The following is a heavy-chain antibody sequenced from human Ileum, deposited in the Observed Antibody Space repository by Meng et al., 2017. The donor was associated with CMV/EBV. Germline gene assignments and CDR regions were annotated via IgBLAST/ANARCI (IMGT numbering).Heavy chain of an antibody. D-gene: IGHD5-18*01. CDR2: INPSGGST. CDR1: GYTFTSYY. CDR3: AGGGYSYGYKPSPFDY. Sequence: ASVKVSCKASGYTFTSYYMHWVRQAPGQGLEWMGIINPSGGSTSYAQKFQGRVTMTRDTSTSTVYMELSSLRSEDTAVYYCAGGGYSYGYKPSPFDYWGQGTLVTVSS. J-gene: IGHJ4*02. V-gene: IGHV1-46*01.